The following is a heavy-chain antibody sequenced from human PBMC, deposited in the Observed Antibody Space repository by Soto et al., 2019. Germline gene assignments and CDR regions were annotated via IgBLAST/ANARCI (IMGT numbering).Heavy chain of an antibody. CDR2: INPSGGST. J-gene: IGHJ6*02. CDR3: ARDGGSYHGDNSLYGMDV. V-gene: IGHV1-46*01. CDR1: GYTFTSYY. Sequence: ASVKVSCKASGYTFTSYYMHWVRQAPGQGLEWMGIINPSGGSTSYAQKFQGRVTMTRDTSTSTVYMELSSLRSEDTAVYYCARDGGSYHGDNSLYGMDVWGQGTTVTVSS. D-gene: IGHD1-26*01.